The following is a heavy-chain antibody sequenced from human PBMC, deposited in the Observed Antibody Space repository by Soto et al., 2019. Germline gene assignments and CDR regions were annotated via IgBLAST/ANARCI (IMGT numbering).Heavy chain of an antibody. CDR1: GFTFSSYA. D-gene: IGHD3-3*01. J-gene: IGHJ4*02. CDR3: AKGAKSVFGVVIIANDY. CDR2: ISGSGGST. Sequence: EVQLSESGGGLVQPGGSLRLSCAASGFTFSSYAMSWVRQAPGKGLEWVSAISGSGGSTYYADSVKGRFTISRDNSKNTLYLQMNSLRAEDTAVYYCAKGAKSVFGVVIIANDYWGQGTLVTVSS. V-gene: IGHV3-23*01.